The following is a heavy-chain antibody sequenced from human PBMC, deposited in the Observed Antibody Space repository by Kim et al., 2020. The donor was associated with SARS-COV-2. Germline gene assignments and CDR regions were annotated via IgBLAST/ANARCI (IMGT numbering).Heavy chain of an antibody. V-gene: IGHV3-9*01. Sequence: DSVKGRFTISRDNATNSLYLQMDSLRADDTALYYCAKDSGLYYDILTGFDYWGQGTLVTVSS. D-gene: IGHD3-9*01. J-gene: IGHJ4*02. CDR3: AKDSGLYYDILTGFDY.